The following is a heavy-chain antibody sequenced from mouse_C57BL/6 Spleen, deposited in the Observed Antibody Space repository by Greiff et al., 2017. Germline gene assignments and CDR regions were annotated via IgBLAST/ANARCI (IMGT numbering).Heavy chain of an antibody. J-gene: IGHJ2*01. Sequence: QVQLQQPGAELVMPGASVKLSCKASGYTFTSYWMHWVKQRPGQGLEWIGAIDPSDSYTNSNQKFKGQYTLAVDKSNSTVYMQISSLTSEDSAVYYCALYSYEGFDYWGQGTTLTVSS. D-gene: IGHD2-12*01. CDR2: IDPSDSYT. V-gene: IGHV1-69*01. CDR3: ALYSYEGFDY. CDR1: GYTFTSYW.